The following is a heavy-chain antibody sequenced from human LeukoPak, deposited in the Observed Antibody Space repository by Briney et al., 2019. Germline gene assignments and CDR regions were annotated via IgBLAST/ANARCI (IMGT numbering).Heavy chain of an antibody. V-gene: IGHV3-23*01. J-gene: IGHJ4*02. D-gene: IGHD3-3*01. CDR1: GFTFSSFA. CDR3: AKTPDYDFWSGLATSFDY. CDR2: ISGSGGNT. Sequence: PGGSLRLSCAASGFTFSSFAMSWVRQAPGKGLEWVSTISGSGGNTYNADSVKGRFTISRDNSKNTLYLQMNSLRAEDTAVYCCAKTPDYDFWSGLATSFDYWGQGTLVTVSS.